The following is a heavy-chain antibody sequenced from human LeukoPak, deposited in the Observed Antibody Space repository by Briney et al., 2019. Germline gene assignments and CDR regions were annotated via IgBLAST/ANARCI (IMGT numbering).Heavy chain of an antibody. V-gene: IGHV3-23*01. D-gene: IGHD2-15*01. CDR1: GLTFSDYA. CDR3: AKDYSDSRVADVFFEY. Sequence: PGGSLRLSCAASGLTFSDYAMSWFRQAPGKGLEWVSGITSGFTPHYADSVKGRFTISRDNSKNTFHLQLNSLRAKDTAVYYCAKDYSDSRVADVFFEYWGQGTLVTVSS. J-gene: IGHJ4*02. CDR2: ITSGFTP.